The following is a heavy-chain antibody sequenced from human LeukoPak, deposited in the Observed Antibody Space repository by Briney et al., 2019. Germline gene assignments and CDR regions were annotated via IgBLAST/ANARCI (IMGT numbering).Heavy chain of an antibody. V-gene: IGHV3-30*03. CDR1: GFTFSSYG. J-gene: IGHJ3*02. CDR3: STLPVTTGSALDI. D-gene: IGHD4-11*01. CDR2: ISYDGSNK. Sequence: GRSLRLSCAASGFTFSSYGMHWVRQAPGKGLEWVAVISYDGSNKYYADSVKGRFTISRDNSKNTLYLQMNSLRTEDTAVYYCSTLPVTTGSALDIWGQGTMVTVSS.